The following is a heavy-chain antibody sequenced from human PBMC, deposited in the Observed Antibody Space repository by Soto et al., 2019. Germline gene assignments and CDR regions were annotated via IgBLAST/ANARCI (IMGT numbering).Heavy chain of an antibody. CDR1: GFIFKDFA. CDR2: ITTSDDIT. Sequence: EVQLFESGGGLVEPGESLRLSCAASGFIFKDFAMSWVRPAPGKGLEWVSTITTSDDITYSADSVRGRFTISRDNSANTLFLQMSSLRGDDTATYYCTKGDSSGYFDPSAGYFTPDHWGQGTLVTVSS. J-gene: IGHJ5*02. CDR3: TKGDSSGYFDPSAGYFTPDH. D-gene: IGHD2-15*01. V-gene: IGHV3-23*01.